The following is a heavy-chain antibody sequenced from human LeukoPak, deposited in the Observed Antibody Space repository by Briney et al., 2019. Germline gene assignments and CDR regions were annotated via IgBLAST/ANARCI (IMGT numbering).Heavy chain of an antibody. Sequence: SETLSLTCTVSGGSISSSSYYWGWIRQPPGKGLEWIGSIYYSGSTYYNPSLKSRVTISVDTSKNQFSLKLSSVTAADTAVYYCASTGIYDSWGQGTLVTVSS. V-gene: IGHV4-39*01. CDR1: GGSISSSSYY. CDR2: IYYSGST. CDR3: ASTGIYDS. J-gene: IGHJ4*02. D-gene: IGHD1-1*01.